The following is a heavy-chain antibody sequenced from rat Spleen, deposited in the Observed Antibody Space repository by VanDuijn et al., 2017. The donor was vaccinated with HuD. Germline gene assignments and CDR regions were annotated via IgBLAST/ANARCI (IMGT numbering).Heavy chain of an antibody. V-gene: IGHV5-25*01. D-gene: IGHD1-9*01. Sequence: EVQLVESDGGLVQPGKSLKLSCAASGFTFSDYYMAWVRQAPTKGLEWVATISTSGDSTYYRDSVKGRFTISRANAKSTLNLQMDSLRSEDTATYYCARRHYGYTDYFDYWGQGVMVTVSS. J-gene: IGHJ2*01. CDR2: ISTSGDST. CDR3: ARRHYGYTDYFDY. CDR1: GFTFSDYY.